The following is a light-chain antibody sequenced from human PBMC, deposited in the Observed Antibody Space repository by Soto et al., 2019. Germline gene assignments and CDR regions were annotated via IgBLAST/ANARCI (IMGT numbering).Light chain of an antibody. J-gene: IGKJ4*02. CDR3: QQYNKRTLT. CDR2: GAS. Sequence: EIVLTQSPATLSVSQGERATLSCRASESVSNNLAWYQQTPGQANRLLIYGASARATGIPARFSGSGSGTEFTLTISSLQSEDFAVYYCQQYNKRTLTFVGGTKVEIK. V-gene: IGKV3-15*01. CDR1: ESVSNN.